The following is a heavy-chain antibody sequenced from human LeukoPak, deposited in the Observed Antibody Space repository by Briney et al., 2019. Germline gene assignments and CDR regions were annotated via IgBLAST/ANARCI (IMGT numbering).Heavy chain of an antibody. J-gene: IGHJ4*02. CDR1: GDTFTSYG. D-gene: IGHD3-16*02. CDR3: ARVGSYDYVWGSYRPFLFDY. Sequence: ASVKVSCKASGDTFTSYGISWVRQAPGQGPEWMGWISAYNGNTSYAQKLQGRVTMTTDTSTSTPYMELRSLRSDDTAVYYCARVGSYDYVWGSYRPFLFDYWGQGTLVTVSS. CDR2: ISAYNGNT. V-gene: IGHV1-18*01.